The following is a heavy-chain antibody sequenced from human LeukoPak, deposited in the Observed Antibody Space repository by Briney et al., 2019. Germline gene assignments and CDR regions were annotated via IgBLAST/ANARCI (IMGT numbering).Heavy chain of an antibody. CDR2: IRSDGSNK. Sequence: GGSLGLSCAASGFTFSSYDMHWVRQAPGKGLEWVAFIRSDGSNKYYADSVKGRFTISRDNSKNTLYLQMNSLRAEDTAVYYCAKDPVVARGYSYVYYYYMDVWGKGTTVTISS. CDR1: GFTFSSYD. J-gene: IGHJ6*03. CDR3: AKDPVVARGYSYVYYYYMDV. D-gene: IGHD5-18*01. V-gene: IGHV3-30*02.